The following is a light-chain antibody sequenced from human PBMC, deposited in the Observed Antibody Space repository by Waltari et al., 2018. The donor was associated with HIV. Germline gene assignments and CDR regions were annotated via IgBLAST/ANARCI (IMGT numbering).Light chain of an antibody. Sequence: QSALTQPASVSGSPGQSITISCTGTSSDVGGYNYVSWYQQHPGKAPKLMIYEISNRPSGVSTRFSVSMSGNTASLTISGLQAEDEADYYCSSYTSSSTLDVVFGGGTKLTVL. J-gene: IGLJ2*01. CDR3: SSYTSSSTLDVV. CDR2: EIS. CDR1: SSDVGGYNY. V-gene: IGLV2-14*01.